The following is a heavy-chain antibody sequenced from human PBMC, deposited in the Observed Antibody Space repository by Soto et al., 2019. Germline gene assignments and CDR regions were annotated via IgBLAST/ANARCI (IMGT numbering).Heavy chain of an antibody. CDR3: AHISDLEWFGT. J-gene: IGHJ5*02. D-gene: IGHD2-21*01. V-gene: IGHV4-59*01. CDR2: IFYTGST. CDR1: GGSISRYF. Sequence: NPSETLSLTCTVSGGSISRYFWSWIRQSPGKGLEWIGYIFYTGSTTYNPSLKSRVTISIDTSNNQFSLKLSSLTAADPAVHYCAHISDLEWFGTWDQGSRVTVSS.